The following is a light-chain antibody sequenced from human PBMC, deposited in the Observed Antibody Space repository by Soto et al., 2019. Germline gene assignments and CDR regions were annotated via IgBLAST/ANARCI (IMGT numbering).Light chain of an antibody. Sequence: QSALTQPASVSGSPGQSIAISCTGSSSDVGIYNYVSWYQQHPDKVPKLIIYEVSNRPSGVSNRFSGSKSGNTASLTISGLQADDEADYYCSSYTTSSTRVFGTGTKVTVL. CDR3: SSYTTSSTRV. V-gene: IGLV2-14*01. CDR1: SSDVGIYNY. J-gene: IGLJ1*01. CDR2: EVS.